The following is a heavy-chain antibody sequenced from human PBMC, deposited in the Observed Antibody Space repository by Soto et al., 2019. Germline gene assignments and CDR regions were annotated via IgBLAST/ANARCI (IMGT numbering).Heavy chain of an antibody. V-gene: IGHV3-66*01. CDR2: IYSGGST. Sequence: EVPLVESGGGLVQPGGSLRLSCAASGFTVRSNYMSWVRQAPGKGLEWVSAIYSGGSTYYADSVKDRFSISRDNSKXPLYLQLNGLRAEDTAVYYCARCAGAESHCFYLDGWGQGTLVTVSS. J-gene: IGHJ4*02. D-gene: IGHD2-21*01. CDR1: GFTVRSNY. CDR3: ARCAGAESHCFYLDG.